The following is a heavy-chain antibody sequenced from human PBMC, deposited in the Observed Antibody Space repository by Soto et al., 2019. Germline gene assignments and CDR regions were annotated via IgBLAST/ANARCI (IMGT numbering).Heavy chain of an antibody. V-gene: IGHV4-30-2*01. Sequence: TLSLTCAVSGGSISSGGYCWSWIRQPPGRGLEWIGYIYHSGSTYYNPSLKSRVTISVDRSKNQFSLKLSSVTAADTAVYYCARAHGSGWGAFDIWGQGTMVTVSS. D-gene: IGHD3-10*01. J-gene: IGHJ3*02. CDR3: ARAHGSGWGAFDI. CDR1: GGSISSGGYC. CDR2: IYHSGST.